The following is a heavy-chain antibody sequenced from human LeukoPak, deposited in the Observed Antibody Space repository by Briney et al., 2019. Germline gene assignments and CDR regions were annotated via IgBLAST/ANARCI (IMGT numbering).Heavy chain of an antibody. D-gene: IGHD6-19*01. CDR3: ARANWGIKVTGAYYYCGMDV. J-gene: IGHJ6*02. Sequence: SVKVSCKASGGTFGSYAISWVRQAPGQGLEWMGRIIPMRGMVNYAQKFQGRVTITADMSTSTAYMELSSLRSEDKAVYYCARANWGIKVTGAYYYCGMDVWGQGTTVTVSS. CDR2: IIPMRGMV. CDR1: GGTFGSYA. V-gene: IGHV1-69*04.